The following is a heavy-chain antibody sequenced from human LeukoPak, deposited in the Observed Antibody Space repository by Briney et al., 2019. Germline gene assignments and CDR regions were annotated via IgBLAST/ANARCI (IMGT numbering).Heavy chain of an antibody. J-gene: IGHJ4*02. V-gene: IGHV3-23*01. CDR3: AKGSTDSRPYYFDY. CDR1: GSTFRSSV. Sequence: GGSLRLSCAASGSTFRSSVKSWIRQAPGKGLEWVSAISDSGGSTYYADSVKGRFTTSRDNSKNTLYLQMNSLRAEDTAVYYCAKGSTDSRPYYFDYWGQGTLVTVSS. CDR2: ISDSGGST.